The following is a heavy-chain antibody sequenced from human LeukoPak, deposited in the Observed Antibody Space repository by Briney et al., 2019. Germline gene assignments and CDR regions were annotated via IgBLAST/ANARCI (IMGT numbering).Heavy chain of an antibody. Sequence: ASVKVSCKASGYTYSSCAINWVRQAPGQGLEYMGWIDTKTGNPTYAQGFTGRFVFSLDTSVSTAYLQISSLKAEDTAVYYCAIHPSDSSGYFSYWGQGALVTVSS. CDR3: AIHPSDSSGYFSY. J-gene: IGHJ4*02. CDR1: GYTYSSCA. V-gene: IGHV7-4-1*02. D-gene: IGHD3-22*01. CDR2: IDTKTGNP.